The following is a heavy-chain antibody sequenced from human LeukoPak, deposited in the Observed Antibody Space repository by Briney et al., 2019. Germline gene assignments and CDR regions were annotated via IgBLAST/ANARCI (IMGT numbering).Heavy chain of an antibody. CDR2: IQSKTDGGTT. D-gene: IGHD3-10*01. Sequence: GGSLRLSCVVSGFIFSRYRMTWVRQAPGKGLEWVGRIQSKTDGGTTEYAAPVKGRFTISRDDSKTTLYLQMNSLKTEDTAVYYCATLTVRGVINIWGQGTLVTVSS. J-gene: IGHJ4*02. CDR1: GFIFSRYR. CDR3: ATLTVRGVINI. V-gene: IGHV3-15*01.